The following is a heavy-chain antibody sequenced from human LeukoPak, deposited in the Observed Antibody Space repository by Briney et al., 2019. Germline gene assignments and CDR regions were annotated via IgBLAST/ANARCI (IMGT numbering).Heavy chain of an antibody. V-gene: IGHV3-23*01. CDR3: AKDMWEPSGY. J-gene: IGHJ4*02. CDR1: GFTFSTYA. D-gene: IGHD1-26*01. CDR2: ISGSGDTT. Sequence: PGGSLRLSCAASGFTFSTYAMSWVRLTPGKGLEWVSAISGSGDTTYYAVSVKGRSTISRDNSKNTLYVQMNSLRAEDTAVYYCAKDMWEPSGYWGQGTLVTVSS.